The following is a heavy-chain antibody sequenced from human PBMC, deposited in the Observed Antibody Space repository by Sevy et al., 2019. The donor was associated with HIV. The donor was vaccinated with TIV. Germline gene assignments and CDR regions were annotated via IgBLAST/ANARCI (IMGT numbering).Heavy chain of an antibody. D-gene: IGHD5-12*01. CDR3: AREMAIITRYTDY. V-gene: IGHV3-23*01. J-gene: IGHJ4*02. Sequence: GGSLRLSCTGSGFTFSTYAMNWVRQAPGKGLEWVSGMSGTGGRTYYADSVKGRFTISRDNSKKPLYLQMNSLRGEDTAVYYCAREMAIITRYTDYWGQGTLVTVSS. CDR1: GFTFSTYA. CDR2: MSGTGGRT.